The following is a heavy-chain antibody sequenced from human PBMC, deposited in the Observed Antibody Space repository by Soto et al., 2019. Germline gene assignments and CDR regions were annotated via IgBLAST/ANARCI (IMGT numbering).Heavy chain of an antibody. V-gene: IGHV1-18*01. D-gene: IGHD3-22*01. CDR2: ISAYNGNT. CDR1: GYTFTSYG. CDR3: AREGVPGYYDSRGNAFDI. Sequence: ASVKVSCKASGYTFTSYGIIWVRQAPGQGLEWMGWISAYNGNTNYAQKLQGRVTMTTDTSTSTAYMELRSLRSDDTAVYYCAREGVPGYYDSRGNAFDIWGQGTMVTVSS. J-gene: IGHJ3*02.